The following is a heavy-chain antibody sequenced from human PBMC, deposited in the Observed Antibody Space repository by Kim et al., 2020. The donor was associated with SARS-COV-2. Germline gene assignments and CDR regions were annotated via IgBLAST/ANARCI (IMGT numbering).Heavy chain of an antibody. CDR1: GFTFSSYG. CDR2: ISYDGSNK. V-gene: IGHV3-30*18. CDR3: AKSPIVAPMD. J-gene: IGHJ4*02. D-gene: IGHD5-12*01. Sequence: GGSLRLSCAASGFTFSSYGMHWVRQAPGKGLEWVAVISYDGSNKYYADSVKGRFTISRDNSKNTLYLQMNSLRAEDTAVYYCAKSPIVAPMDWGQGTLVTVSS.